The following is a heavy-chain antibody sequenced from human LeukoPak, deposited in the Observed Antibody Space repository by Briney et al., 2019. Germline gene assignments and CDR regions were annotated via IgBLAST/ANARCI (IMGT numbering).Heavy chain of an antibody. CDR3: ARDQYCSGGSCSTPTDY. CDR1: GFTFSSYG. CDR2: IWYDGSNK. V-gene: IGHV3-33*01. J-gene: IGHJ4*02. Sequence: PGGSLRLSCAASGFTFSSYGMHWVRQAPGKGLEWVAVIWYDGSNKYYADSVKGRLTISRDNSKNTLYLQMNSLRAEDTAVYYCARDQYCSGGSCSTPTDYWGQGTLVTVSS. D-gene: IGHD2-15*01.